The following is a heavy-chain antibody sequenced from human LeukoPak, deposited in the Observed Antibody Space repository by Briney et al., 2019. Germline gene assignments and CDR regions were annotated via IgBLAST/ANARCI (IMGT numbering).Heavy chain of an antibody. J-gene: IGHJ4*02. CDR2: ISSSSSI. CDR3: ARSGYSGYEPDY. D-gene: IGHD5-12*01. V-gene: IGHV3-48*01. Sequence: GGSLRLSCAASGFTFSSYSMNWVRQAPGKGLEWVSYISSSSSINHADSVKGRFTISRDNAKNSLYLQMNSLRAEDTAVYYCARSGYSGYEPDYWGQGALVTVSS. CDR1: GFTFSSYS.